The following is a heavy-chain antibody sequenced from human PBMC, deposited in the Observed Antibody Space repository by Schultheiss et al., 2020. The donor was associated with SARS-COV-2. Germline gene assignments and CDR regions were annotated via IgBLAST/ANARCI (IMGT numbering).Heavy chain of an antibody. CDR1: GFTFSSYG. CDR2: IWYDGSNK. CDR3: AKRGKAAHCSSTSCYTGNDFDY. D-gene: IGHD2-2*02. J-gene: IGHJ4*02. V-gene: IGHV3-33*06. Sequence: GGSLRLSCAASGFTFSSYGMHWVRQAPGKGLEWVAVIWYDGSNKYYADSVKGRFTISRDNSKNTLYLQMNSLRAEDTAVYYCAKRGKAAHCSSTSCYTGNDFDYWGQGTLVTVSS.